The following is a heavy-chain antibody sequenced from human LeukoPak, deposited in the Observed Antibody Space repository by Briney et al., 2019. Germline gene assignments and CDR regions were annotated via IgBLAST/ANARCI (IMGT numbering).Heavy chain of an antibody. V-gene: IGHV4-59*08. D-gene: IGHD3-22*01. Sequence: SETLSLTCTVSGGSISSYYWSWIRQPPEKGLEWIGYIYYSGSTNYNPSLKSRVTISVDTSKNQFSLKLSSVTAADTAVYYCARTHIPTYYYDSSGYHTDDQYNWFDPWGQGTLVTVSS. CDR2: IYYSGST. CDR3: ARTHIPTYYYDSSGYHTDDQYNWFDP. J-gene: IGHJ5*02. CDR1: GGSISSYY.